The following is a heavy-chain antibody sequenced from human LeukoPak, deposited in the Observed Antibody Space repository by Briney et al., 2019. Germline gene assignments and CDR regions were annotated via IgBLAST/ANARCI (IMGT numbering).Heavy chain of an antibody. V-gene: IGHV3-7*01. D-gene: IGHD2-2*01. CDR2: IKQDGSEK. Sequence: AGGSLRLSCAASGLSFSNYWMSWVRQAPGKGLEWVANIKQDGSEKYYMDSVRGRFTISRDNAKNSLYLQMNSLRAEDTAVYYCARDGDGRSTSPFDYWGQGTLVTVSS. CDR1: GLSFSNYW. CDR3: ARDGDGRSTSPFDY. J-gene: IGHJ4*01.